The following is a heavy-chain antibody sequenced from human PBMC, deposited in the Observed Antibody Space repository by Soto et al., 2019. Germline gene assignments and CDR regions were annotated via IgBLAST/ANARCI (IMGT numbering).Heavy chain of an antibody. CDR3: ARCQLLSIAARRPENWFDP. V-gene: IGHV4-39*01. J-gene: IGHJ5*02. D-gene: IGHD6-6*01. CDR1: EGSISSSSYY. Sequence: TSQTLSLTCTVAEGSISSSSYYCGWIRQPPGKGLEWIGSIYYSGSTYYNPSLKSRVTISVDTSKNQFSLKLSSVTAADTAVYYCARCQLLSIAARRPENWFDPWGQGTLVTVSS. CDR2: IYYSGST.